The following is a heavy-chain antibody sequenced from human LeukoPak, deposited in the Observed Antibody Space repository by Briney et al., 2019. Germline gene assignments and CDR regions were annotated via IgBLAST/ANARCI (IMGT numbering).Heavy chain of an antibody. CDR2: IIPLLGIT. CDR1: GGTSNTYG. V-gene: IGHV1-69*04. Sequence: SVKVSCKASGGTSNTYGINWVRQAPGQGLEWMGKIIPLLGITKYAQRFQGRVTITADKSTSIAYMELSSLRSEDTAVYYCARDGQAESNGFYDYWGQGTLVTVSS. CDR3: ARDGQAESNGFYDY. D-gene: IGHD3-22*01. J-gene: IGHJ4*02.